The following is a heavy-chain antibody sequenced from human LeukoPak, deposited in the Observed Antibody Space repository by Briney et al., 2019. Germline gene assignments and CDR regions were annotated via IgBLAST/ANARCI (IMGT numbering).Heavy chain of an antibody. V-gene: IGHV3-64D*09. CDR3: VKGRITMVRGVFDY. J-gene: IGHJ4*02. D-gene: IGHD3-10*01. CDR1: GFTFSSYA. CDR2: ISSNGGST. Sequence: GGSLRLSCAASGFTFSSYAMHWVRQAPGKGLEYVSAISSNGGSTYYADSVKGRFTISRDNSKNTLYLQMSSLRAEDTAVYYCVKGRITMVRGVFDYWGQGTLVTVSS.